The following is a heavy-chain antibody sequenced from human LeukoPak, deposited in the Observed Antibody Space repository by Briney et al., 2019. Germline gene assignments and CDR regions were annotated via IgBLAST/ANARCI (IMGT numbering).Heavy chain of an antibody. V-gene: IGHV3-23*01. CDR2: ISGSGTKT. J-gene: IGHJ4*02. CDR3: ARGRRIGTNLYYFDF. D-gene: IGHD1-14*01. Sequence: PGGSLRLSCAASGFTFDDYAMHWVQQAPGRGLEWVSGISGSGTKTYSADSVKGRFTISRDNSKNTVYLQMNSLRAEDTAVYFCARGRRIGTNLYYFDFWGQGAPVTVSS. CDR1: GFTFDDYA.